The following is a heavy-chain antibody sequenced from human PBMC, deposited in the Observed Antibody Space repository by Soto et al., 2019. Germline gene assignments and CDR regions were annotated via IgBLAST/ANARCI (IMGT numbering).Heavy chain of an antibody. CDR2: INPNSGGT. Sequence: ASVKVSCKASGYTFTGYYMHWVRQAPGQGLEWMGWINPNSGGTNYAQKCQGRVTMTRDTSISTAYMELSRLRSDDTAVYYCARSDGGYYLDYWGQEPWSPSPQ. J-gene: IGHJ4*01. CDR3: ARSDGGYYLDY. V-gene: IGHV1-2*02. D-gene: IGHD3-22*01. CDR1: GYTFTGYY.